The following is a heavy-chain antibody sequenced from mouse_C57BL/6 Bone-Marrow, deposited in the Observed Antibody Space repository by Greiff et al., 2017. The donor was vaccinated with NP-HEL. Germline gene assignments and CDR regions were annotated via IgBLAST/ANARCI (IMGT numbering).Heavy chain of an antibody. Sequence: VKLMESGAELVKPGASVKISCKASGYAFSSYWINWVKQRPGKGLEWIGQIYPGDGDTNYNGKFKGKATLTADKSSSTAYMQLSSLTSEDSAVYFCARREYGNYAGYFDYWGQGTTLTVSS. D-gene: IGHD2-1*01. CDR3: ARREYGNYAGYFDY. J-gene: IGHJ2*01. CDR1: GYAFSSYW. V-gene: IGHV1-80*01. CDR2: IYPGDGDT.